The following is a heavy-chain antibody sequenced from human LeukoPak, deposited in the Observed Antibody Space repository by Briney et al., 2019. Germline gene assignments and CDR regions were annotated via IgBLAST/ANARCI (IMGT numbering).Heavy chain of an antibody. Sequence: GGSLRLSCAAPGFTFSSYSMNWVRQAPGKGLEWVSSISSSSSYIYYADSVKGRFTISRDNAKNSLYLQMNSLRAEDTAVYYCAKGYCSSTSCYGYYYYGMDVWGQGTTVTVSS. CDR1: GFTFSSYS. D-gene: IGHD2-2*01. CDR2: ISSSSSYI. V-gene: IGHV3-21*01. CDR3: AKGYCSSTSCYGYYYYGMDV. J-gene: IGHJ6*02.